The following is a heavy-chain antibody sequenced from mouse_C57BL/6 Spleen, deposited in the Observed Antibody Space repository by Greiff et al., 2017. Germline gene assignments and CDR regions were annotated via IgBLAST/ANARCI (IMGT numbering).Heavy chain of an antibody. J-gene: IGHJ3*01. Sequence: LQESGASVKISCKASGYAFSSYWMNWVKQRPGKGLEWIGQIYPGDGDTNYNGKFKGEATLTADKSSSTAYMQLSSLTSEDSAVYFCARSGDYGSSYSAWFAYWGQGTLVTVSA. D-gene: IGHD1-1*01. CDR2: IYPGDGDT. CDR1: GYAFSSYW. V-gene: IGHV1-80*01. CDR3: ARSGDYGSSYSAWFAY.